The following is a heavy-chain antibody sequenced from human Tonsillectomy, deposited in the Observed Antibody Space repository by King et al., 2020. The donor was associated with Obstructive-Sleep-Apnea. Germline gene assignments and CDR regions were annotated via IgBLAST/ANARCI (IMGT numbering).Heavy chain of an antibody. Sequence: QLVQSGAEVKKPGASVKVSCKASGYTFTSYAISWVRQAPGQGLEWMGWITTYNGNTNYAQNLQGRVTMTTDTSTTTAYMGLRSLRSDDTAVYYCARSPLPTMPYNMDVWGQGTTVTVSS. V-gene: IGHV1-18*01. CDR1: GYTFTSYA. D-gene: IGHD2-2*01. CDR2: ITTYNGNT. J-gene: IGHJ6*02. CDR3: ARSPLPTMPYNMDV.